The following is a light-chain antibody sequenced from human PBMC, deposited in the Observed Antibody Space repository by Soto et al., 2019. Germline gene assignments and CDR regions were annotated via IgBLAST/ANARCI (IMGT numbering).Light chain of an antibody. CDR2: KAS. V-gene: IGKV1-5*03. J-gene: IGKJ2*01. CDR1: QSISSW. Sequence: DIQMTQSPSTLSASVGDRVTITCRASQSISSWLAWYKQKPGKAPKLLISKASSLESEVPSRFSGSGSGTEFTLTISSLQPDDFATYYCQQYHSYPYTFGQGTTLEIK. CDR3: QQYHSYPYT.